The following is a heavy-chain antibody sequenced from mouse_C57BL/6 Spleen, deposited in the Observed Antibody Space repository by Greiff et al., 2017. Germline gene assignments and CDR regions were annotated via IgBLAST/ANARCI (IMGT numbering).Heavy chain of an antibody. J-gene: IGHJ4*01. Sequence: EVQVVESGGGLVQPGGSLSLSCAASGFTFTDYYMSWVRQPPGKALEWLGFIRNKANGYTTEYSASVKGRFTISRDNSQSILYLQMNALRAEDSATYYCARIDYDDAMDYWGQGTSVTVSS. D-gene: IGHD2-4*01. CDR3: ARIDYDDAMDY. CDR2: IRNKANGYTT. CDR1: GFTFTDYY. V-gene: IGHV7-3*01.